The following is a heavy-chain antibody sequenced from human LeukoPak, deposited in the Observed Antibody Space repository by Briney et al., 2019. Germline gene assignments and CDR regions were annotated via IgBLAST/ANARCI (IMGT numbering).Heavy chain of an antibody. CDR2: IIPIFGTA. CDR1: RGAFSSYA. CDR3: ARGYYYYMDV. V-gene: IGHV1-69*05. J-gene: IGHJ6*03. Sequence: SVTVFWKASRGAFSSYAISWVRQAPGQGLEWMGGIIPIFGTANYAQEFQGRVTITTDESTSTAYMELSSLRSEDTAVYYCARGYYYYMDVWGKGTTVTVSS.